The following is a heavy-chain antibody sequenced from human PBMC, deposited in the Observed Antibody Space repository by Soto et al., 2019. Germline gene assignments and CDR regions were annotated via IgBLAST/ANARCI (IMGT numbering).Heavy chain of an antibody. CDR2: IYPSDSDT. D-gene: IGHD1-1*01. CDR3: ARKTGAQGPMDY. CDR1: GYSFTTYW. J-gene: IGHJ4*02. V-gene: IGHV5-51*01. Sequence: PVESRKISCKGSGYSFTTYWIGWVRQMPGKGLEWMGIIYPSDSDTRYSPSFQGQVTISVDKSISSAYLQWSSLKASDTAIYYCARKTGAQGPMDYWGQGTLVTVSS.